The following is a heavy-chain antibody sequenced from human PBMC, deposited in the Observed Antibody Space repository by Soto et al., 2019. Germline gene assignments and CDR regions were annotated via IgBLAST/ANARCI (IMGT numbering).Heavy chain of an antibody. V-gene: IGHV3-30*04. D-gene: IGHD4-17*01. CDR3: ARDVNYGDYFSYAFDI. J-gene: IGHJ3*02. Sequence: QVQLVESGGGVVQPGRSLRLSCAASGFTFSNYAMHRVRQAPGKGLEWVAVISYDGRSKYYADSVKGRFTISRDNSKNTLYLQMNSLGAEDTAVYYCARDVNYGDYFSYAFDIWGQGTMVTVSS. CDR1: GFTFSNYA. CDR2: ISYDGRSK.